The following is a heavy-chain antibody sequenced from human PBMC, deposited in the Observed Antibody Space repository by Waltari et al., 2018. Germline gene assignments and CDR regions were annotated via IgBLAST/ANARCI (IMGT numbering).Heavy chain of an antibody. D-gene: IGHD3-3*01. J-gene: IGHJ6*02. CDR1: GGTFSSYA. Sequence: QVQLVQSGAEVKKPGSSVKVSCKASGGTFSSYAISWVRQAPGQGLEWMGGSIPIFGTANRAQKVQGRVTITADESTSTAYMELSSLRSEDTAVYYCAGGSPWSITIFGVVKSGHASFDGMDVWGQGTTVTVSS. CDR2: SIPIFGTA. V-gene: IGHV1-69*01. CDR3: AGGSPWSITIFGVVKSGHASFDGMDV.